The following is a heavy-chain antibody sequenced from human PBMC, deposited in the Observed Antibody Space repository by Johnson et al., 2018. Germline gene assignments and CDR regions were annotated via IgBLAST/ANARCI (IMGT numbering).Heavy chain of an antibody. CDR2: IWYDGSNK. Sequence: QVQLVQSGGGVVQPGRSMRLSCAASGFTFSSYGMHWVRQAPGKGLEWVAVIWYDGSNKYYADSVKGRFIISRDNSKNTLYLQMNRLRAEDTAVYYCARESVGATPRFRYYGMDVWGQGTTVTVSS. CDR1: GFTFSSYG. D-gene: IGHD1-26*01. J-gene: IGHJ6*02. V-gene: IGHV3-33*01. CDR3: ARESVGATPRFRYYGMDV.